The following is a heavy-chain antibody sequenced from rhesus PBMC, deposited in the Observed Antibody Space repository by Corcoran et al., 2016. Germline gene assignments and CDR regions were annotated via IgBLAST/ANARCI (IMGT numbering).Heavy chain of an antibody. CDR3: ASVPDSGSYYYFDY. CDR1: GGSISGYYY. D-gene: IGHD3-16*01. V-gene: IGHV4S14*01. J-gene: IGHJ4*01. CDR2: IYGSGGSN. Sequence: QVQLQESGPGLVKPSETLSLTCAVSGGSISGYYYWSWIRQPPGKGLEWIGSIYGSGGSNYLNPSLKSRVTLSVDTSKHQFSLKLSAGTAADTAVYYCASVPDSGSYYYFDYWGQGVLVTVSS.